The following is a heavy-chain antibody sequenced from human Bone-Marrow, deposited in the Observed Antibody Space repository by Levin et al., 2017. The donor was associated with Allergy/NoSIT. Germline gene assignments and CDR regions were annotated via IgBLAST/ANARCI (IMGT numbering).Heavy chain of an antibody. Sequence: GGSLRLSCAASGFTFTPYSTQWVRQTPVRGLEWVAVISNDGTTAYYAGSVKGRFTISIDKSKNTVYLQMDSLRDEDTAVYYCAREVAPRGQFDSWGQGTLVTVSS. CDR3: AREVAPRGQFDS. V-gene: IGHV3-30*03. CDR2: ISNDGTTA. J-gene: IGHJ4*02. CDR1: GFTFTPYS.